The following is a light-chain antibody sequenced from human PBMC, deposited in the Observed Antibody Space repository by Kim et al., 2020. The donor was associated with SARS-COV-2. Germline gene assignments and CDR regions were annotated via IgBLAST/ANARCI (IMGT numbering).Light chain of an antibody. Sequence: PGERSTLSCRASQSISSEFLAWYQQISGQPPRLLIFGASNRAAGIPDRFSGGGSGTDFTLTITRLEPADSAIYYCQQYTTSPPAYTFGQGTKLEI. CDR3: QQYTTSPPAYT. CDR2: GAS. J-gene: IGKJ2*01. V-gene: IGKV3-20*01. CDR1: QSISSEF.